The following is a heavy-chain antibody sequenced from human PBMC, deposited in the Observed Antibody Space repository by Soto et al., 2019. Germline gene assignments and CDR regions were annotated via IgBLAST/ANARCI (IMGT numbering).Heavy chain of an antibody. CDR1: GGSISSGDYY. V-gene: IGHV4-30-4*01. Sequence: SETLSLTCTVSGGSISSGDYYWSWIRQPPGKGLEWIGYIYYSGSTYYNPSLKSRVTISVDTSKNQFSLKLSSVTAADTAVYYCASMYYYDSSGYPAPFDYWGQGTLVTVSS. CDR3: ASMYYYDSSGYPAPFDY. CDR2: IYYSGST. D-gene: IGHD3-22*01. J-gene: IGHJ4*02.